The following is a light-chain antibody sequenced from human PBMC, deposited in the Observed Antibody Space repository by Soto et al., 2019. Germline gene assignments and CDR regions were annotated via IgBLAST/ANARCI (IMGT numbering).Light chain of an antibody. V-gene: IGLV2-14*01. CDR1: SSDIGGYNY. CDR3: SSSSGSTTHIL. Sequence: QAVLTQPASVSGSPGQSITISCTGSSSDIGGYNYDSWYQQHPGKAPKLIIYDVTYRPSGLSYRFSASTSGSTASLTISALQPEDEADYYYSSSSGSTTHILFGGGTKLTVL. J-gene: IGLJ2*01. CDR2: DVT.